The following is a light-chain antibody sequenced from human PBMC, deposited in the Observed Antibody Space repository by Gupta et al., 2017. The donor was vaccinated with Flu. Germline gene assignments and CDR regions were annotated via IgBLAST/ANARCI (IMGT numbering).Light chain of an antibody. CDR3: QQLNSYPRT. CDR1: QGISNC. J-gene: IGKJ1*01. V-gene: IGKV1-9*01. CDR2: AAS. Sequence: GNRVTITGRASQGISNCVAWYQQKPGKPPNRLIYAASTLQSWVASEFIGSGSVPVFTLTITVLQPEDFATYYCQQLNSYPRTFGQGTKVEI.